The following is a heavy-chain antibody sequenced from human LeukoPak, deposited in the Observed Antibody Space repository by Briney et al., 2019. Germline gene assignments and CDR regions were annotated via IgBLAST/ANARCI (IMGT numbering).Heavy chain of an antibody. CDR1: GGTFSSYA. D-gene: IGHD2-2*01. Sequence: ASVKVSCKASGGTFSSYAISWVRQAPGQGLEWMGGIIPIFGTANYAQKFQGRVTITTDESTSTAYMELSGLRSDDTAVYYCARDRGDIVVVPAVIDPGDYWGQGTLVTVSS. CDR2: IIPIFGTA. CDR3: ARDRGDIVVVPAVIDPGDY. J-gene: IGHJ4*02. V-gene: IGHV1-69*05.